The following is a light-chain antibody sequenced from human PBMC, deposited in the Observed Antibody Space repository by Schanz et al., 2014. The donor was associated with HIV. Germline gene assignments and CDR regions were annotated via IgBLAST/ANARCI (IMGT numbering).Light chain of an antibody. Sequence: EIVLTQSPATLSLSPGERGTLSCRASQNVSNYLAWCQQKPGQAPRLLIYDACDRATGIPARFSGCGSGTDFTLTISRLEPEDSAVYYCQQYGTSYTFGQGTKLEIK. CDR3: QQYGTSYT. V-gene: IGKV3-11*01. CDR1: QNVSNY. CDR2: DAC. J-gene: IGKJ2*01.